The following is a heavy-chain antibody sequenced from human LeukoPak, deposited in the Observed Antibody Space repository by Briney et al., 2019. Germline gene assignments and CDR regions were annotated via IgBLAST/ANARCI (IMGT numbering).Heavy chain of an antibody. V-gene: IGHV4-31*03. CDR1: GGSISSGGYY. D-gene: IGHD3/OR15-3a*01. CDR2: IYYSGST. Sequence: SETLSLTCTVSGGSISSGGYYWSWIRQHPGKGLEWIGYIYYSGSTYYNPSLKSRVTISVARSKNQFSLKLSSVTAADTAVYYCASYDFWSGYGPWGQGTLVTVSS. CDR3: ASYDFWSGYGP. J-gene: IGHJ5*02.